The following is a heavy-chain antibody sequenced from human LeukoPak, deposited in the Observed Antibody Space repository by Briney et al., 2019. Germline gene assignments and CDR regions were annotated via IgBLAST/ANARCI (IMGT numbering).Heavy chain of an antibody. CDR1: GGSISSYY. Sequence: SETLSLTCTVSGGSISSYYRSWIRQPPGKGLEWIGYIYYSGSPNYNPSLKSRVTISVDTSKNQFSLKLSSVTAADTAVYYCARFTDDISTGFDYWGQGTLVTVSS. CDR2: IYYSGSP. J-gene: IGHJ4*02. V-gene: IGHV4-59*01. D-gene: IGHD3-9*01. CDR3: ARFTDDISTGFDY.